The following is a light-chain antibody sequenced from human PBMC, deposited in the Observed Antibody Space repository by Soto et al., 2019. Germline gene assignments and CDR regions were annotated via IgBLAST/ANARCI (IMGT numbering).Light chain of an antibody. V-gene: IGKV1-5*03. CDR1: QSISTW. CDR2: KAS. CDR3: QKYNTYSKT. J-gene: IGKJ1*01. Sequence: DIQMTQSPSTLSASVGDRVTITCRASQSISTWLAWYQQKPGKAPKLLIYKASTLESGVPPRFSGSGSGTEFTLTVSSLQPDDFATYYCQKYNTYSKTFGQGTKVELK.